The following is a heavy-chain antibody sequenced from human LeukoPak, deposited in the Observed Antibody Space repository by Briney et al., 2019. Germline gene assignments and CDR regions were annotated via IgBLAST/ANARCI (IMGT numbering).Heavy chain of an antibody. D-gene: IGHD2-2*01. V-gene: IGHV3-30*18. Sequence: PGRSLRLSCAASGFTFSSYGMHWVRQAPGKGLEWVAVISYDGSNKYYADSVKGRFTISRDNSKNTLYLQMNSLRAEDTAVYYCAKDLGYQLLSAFDAFDIWGQGTMVTVSS. CDR1: GFTFSSYG. CDR2: ISYDGSNK. CDR3: AKDLGYQLLSAFDAFDI. J-gene: IGHJ3*02.